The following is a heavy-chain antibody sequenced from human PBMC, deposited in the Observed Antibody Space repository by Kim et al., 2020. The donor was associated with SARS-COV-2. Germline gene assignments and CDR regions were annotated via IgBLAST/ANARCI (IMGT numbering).Heavy chain of an antibody. J-gene: IGHJ4*02. CDR1: GGSISSGSYY. Sequence: SETLSLTCTVSGGSISSGSYYWSWIRQPAGKGLEWIGRIYTSGSTNYNPSLKSRVTISVDTSKNQFSLKLSSVTAADTAVYYCASSYYGSGSHFDYWGQGTLAPVSP. D-gene: IGHD3-10*01. CDR2: IYTSGST. V-gene: IGHV4-61*02. CDR3: ASSYYGSGSHFDY.